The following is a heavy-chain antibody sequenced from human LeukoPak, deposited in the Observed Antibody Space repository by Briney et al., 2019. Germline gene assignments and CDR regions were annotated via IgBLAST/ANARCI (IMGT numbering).Heavy chain of an antibody. CDR1: GDSISSNDYY. D-gene: IGHD3-9*01. CDR3: VRRYSDIVTGYLYYFDY. CDR2: IYYSGNT. J-gene: IGHJ4*02. V-gene: IGHV4-39*01. Sequence: SETLSLTCTVSGDSISSNDYYWGWIRQPPGKGLEWSGDIYYSGNTYYNPSLKSRVTISVDTSKDQFSLKLSSVTAAHTAVYYCVRRYSDIVTGYLYYFDYWGRGTLVTVSS.